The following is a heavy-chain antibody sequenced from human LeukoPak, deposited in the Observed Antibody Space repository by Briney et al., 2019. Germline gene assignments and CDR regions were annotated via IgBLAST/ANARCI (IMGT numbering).Heavy chain of an antibody. CDR1: GYTFTDYY. J-gene: IGHJ5*02. CDR2: INPNSDYT. CDR3: XXXXXPRYCSSTSCYWKGWFDP. V-gene: IGHV1-2*02. Sequence: ASVKVSCKASGYTFTDYYIHWVRQAPGQGLEWMGWINPNSDYTFYAQKFQGRVTMTRDTSLSTAYMDLSSPRSENTAVYYAXXXXXPRYCSSTSCYWKGWFDPWGQGTLVTVSS. D-gene: IGHD2-2*01.